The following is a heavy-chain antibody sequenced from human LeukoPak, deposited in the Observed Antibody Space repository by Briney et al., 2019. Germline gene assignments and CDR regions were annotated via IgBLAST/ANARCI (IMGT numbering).Heavy chain of an antibody. CDR3: ARDLIGFGELLYGPDAFDI. D-gene: IGHD3-10*01. Sequence: PGGSLRLSCAASGFTFSSYEMSWVRQAPGKGLEWVSYISSSGSTIYYADSVKGRFTISRDNAKNSLYLQMNSLRAEDTAVYYCARDLIGFGELLYGPDAFDIWGQGTMVTVSS. V-gene: IGHV3-48*03. CDR1: GFTFSSYE. CDR2: ISSSGSTI. J-gene: IGHJ3*02.